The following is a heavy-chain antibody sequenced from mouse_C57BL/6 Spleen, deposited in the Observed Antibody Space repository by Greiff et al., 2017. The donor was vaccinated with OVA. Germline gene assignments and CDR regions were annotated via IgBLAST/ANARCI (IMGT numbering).Heavy chain of an antibody. V-gene: IGHV3-6*01. J-gene: IGHJ3*01. CDR2: ISYDGSN. D-gene: IGHD2-4*01. Sequence: ESGPGLVKPSQSLSLTCSVTGYSITSGYYWNWIRQFPGNKLEWMGYISYDGSNNSNPSLKNRISITRDTSKNQFFLKLNSVTTEDTATYYCARAYYDYDGAWFAYWGQGTLVTVSA. CDR1: GYSITSGYY. CDR3: ARAYYDYDGAWFAY.